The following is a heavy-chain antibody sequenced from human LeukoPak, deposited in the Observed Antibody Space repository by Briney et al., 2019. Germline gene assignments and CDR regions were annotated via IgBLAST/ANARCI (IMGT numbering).Heavy chain of an antibody. Sequence: PGRSLRLSCAASGFTFSSYGMHWVRQAPGKGLEWVAVTSYDGSNTYYADSVKGRFTISRDNSKNTLYLQMNSLRAEDTAVYYCARDPSSSWYGDYFDYWGQGTLVTVSS. J-gene: IGHJ4*02. CDR1: GFTFSSYG. D-gene: IGHD6-13*01. CDR2: TSYDGSNT. V-gene: IGHV3-30*03. CDR3: ARDPSSSWYGDYFDY.